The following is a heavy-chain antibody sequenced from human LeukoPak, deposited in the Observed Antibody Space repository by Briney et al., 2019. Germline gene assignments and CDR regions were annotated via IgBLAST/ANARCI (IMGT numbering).Heavy chain of an antibody. V-gene: IGHV3-23*01. CDR3: AKGAGSSGWYPNDY. D-gene: IGHD6-19*01. CDR2: ISGSGNST. Sequence: GGSLRLSCAASGFTFSSYAMNWVRQALGKGLEWVSVISGSGNSTYYADSVKGRFTISRDNSKNTLYLQMNSLRAEDTAVYYCAKGAGSSGWYPNDYWGQGTLVTVSS. J-gene: IGHJ4*02. CDR1: GFTFSSYA.